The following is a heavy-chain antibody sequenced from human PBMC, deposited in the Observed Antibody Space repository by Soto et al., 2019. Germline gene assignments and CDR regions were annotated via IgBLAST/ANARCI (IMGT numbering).Heavy chain of an antibody. CDR1: GYTLTELS. Sequence: GASVKVSCKVSGYTLTELSMHWVRQAPGKGLEWMGGFDPEDGETIYAQKFQGRVTMTEDTSTDTAYMELSSLRSEDTAVYYCATALGYYGSGSYDAFDIWGQGTMVTVSS. V-gene: IGHV1-24*01. CDR2: FDPEDGET. D-gene: IGHD3-10*01. J-gene: IGHJ3*02. CDR3: ATALGYYGSGSYDAFDI.